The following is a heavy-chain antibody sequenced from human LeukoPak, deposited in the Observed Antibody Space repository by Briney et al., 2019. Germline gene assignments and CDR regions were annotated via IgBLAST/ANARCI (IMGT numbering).Heavy chain of an antibody. CDR1: GGCINNYY. Sequence: SETLSLTCTVSGGCINNYYWSWIRQPAGKGLEWIGRIYTSGSTNYNPSLKSRVTMSVDTSKNQFSLKLSSVTAADTAVYYCARLGGNGYCSSTSCYTNWFDPWGQGTLVTVSS. CDR3: ARLGGNGYCSSTSCYTNWFDP. CDR2: IYTSGST. D-gene: IGHD2-2*02. J-gene: IGHJ5*02. V-gene: IGHV4-4*07.